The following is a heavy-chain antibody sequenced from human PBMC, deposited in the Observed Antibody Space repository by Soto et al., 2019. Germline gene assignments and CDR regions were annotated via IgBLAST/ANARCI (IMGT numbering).Heavy chain of an antibody. V-gene: IGHV4-39*01. J-gene: IGHJ4*02. Sequence: PSEALSLTCTVSGGSIISSSYYWGLIRQPPGKGLEWIGSIYYSGSTYYNPSLKSRVTISVDTSKNQFSLKLSSVTAADTAVYYCASHRAYSSSWPTWFDYWGQGTLVTVSS. CDR3: ASHRAYSSSWPTWFDY. CDR2: IYYSGST. CDR1: GGSIISSSYY. D-gene: IGHD6-13*01.